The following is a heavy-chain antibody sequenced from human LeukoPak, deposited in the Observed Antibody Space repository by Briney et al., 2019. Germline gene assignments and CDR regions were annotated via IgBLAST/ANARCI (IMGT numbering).Heavy chain of an antibody. Sequence: ASVKVSCKASGYTFTKYGVYWVRQAPGQGLEWMGWINTDTGNPTYAQGFTGRFVFSLDTSVSTTYLQTGSLKPEDTAVYYCARGIGIGTVLMVHGNMDVWGKGTTVTVSS. J-gene: IGHJ6*03. D-gene: IGHD2-8*01. CDR2: INTDTGNP. CDR3: ARGIGIGTVLMVHGNMDV. CDR1: GYTFTKYG. V-gene: IGHV7-4-1*01.